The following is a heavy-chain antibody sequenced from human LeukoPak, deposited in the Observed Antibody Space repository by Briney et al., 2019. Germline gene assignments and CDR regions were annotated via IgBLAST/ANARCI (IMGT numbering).Heavy chain of an antibody. CDR2: IYTSGRT. Sequence: GSLRLSCTVSGFTVSSNSMSWIRQPAGKGLEWIGRIYTSGRTYYNPSLKSRVSMSVDTSKNQFSLKPSSVTAADTAVYYCARLSTVTTSFDYWGQGTLVTVSS. V-gene: IGHV4-4*07. D-gene: IGHD4-11*01. CDR1: GFTVSSNS. J-gene: IGHJ4*02. CDR3: ARLSTVTTSFDY.